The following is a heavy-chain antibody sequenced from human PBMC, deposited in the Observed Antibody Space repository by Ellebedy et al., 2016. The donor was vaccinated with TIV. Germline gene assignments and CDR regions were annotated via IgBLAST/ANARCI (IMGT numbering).Heavy chain of an antibody. CDR3: ARGGGSAWIYGMDV. CDR1: GYTFSGYY. CDR2: INPNSGDT. V-gene: IGHV1-2*04. J-gene: IGHJ6*02. Sequence: AASVKVSCKASGYTFSGYYMHWVRQAPGQGLEWMGWINPNSGDTNYAQKFQGWVTMTRDTSISTVYMELSRLKSDDTAVYYCARGGGSAWIYGMDVWGQGTTVTVSS. D-gene: IGHD6-19*01.